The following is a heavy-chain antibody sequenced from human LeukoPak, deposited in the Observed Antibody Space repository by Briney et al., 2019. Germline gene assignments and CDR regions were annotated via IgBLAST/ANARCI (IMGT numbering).Heavy chain of an antibody. D-gene: IGHD5-12*01. J-gene: IGHJ6*02. V-gene: IGHV4-59*01. CDR1: GGSISSYY. CDR2: IYDSGST. CDR3: ARGGSGYDSFYYYGMDV. Sequence: SETLSLTCTVSGGSISSYYWSWIRQSLGKGLEWIGYIYDSGSTNFSPSLKSRVTMPLDTSKNQFSLKLTSVTTADTAVYYCARGGSGYDSFYYYGMDVWGQGTTVTVPS.